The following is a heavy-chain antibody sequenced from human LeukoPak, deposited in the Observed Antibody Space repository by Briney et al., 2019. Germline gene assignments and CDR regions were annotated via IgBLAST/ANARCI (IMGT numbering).Heavy chain of an antibody. CDR3: AREWYGDYGLNYYHHGLDL. V-gene: IGHV4-61*02. Sequence: SQTLSLTCTVSGGSISSGSYYWSWIRQPTGKGLEWIGRMYTSGSTKYNPSLKSRVTISVDTSKNQFFLKLNSVTAADTAVYYWAREWYGDYGLNYYHHGLDLRGQRATVNVPP. CDR2: MYTSGST. D-gene: IGHD4-17*01. CDR1: GGSISSGSYY. J-gene: IGHJ6*01.